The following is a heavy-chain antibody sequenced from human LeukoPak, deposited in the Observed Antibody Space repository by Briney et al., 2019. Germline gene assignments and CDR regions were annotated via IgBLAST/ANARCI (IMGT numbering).Heavy chain of an antibody. CDR2: IKQDGSEK. J-gene: IGHJ4*02. D-gene: IGHD6-19*01. CDR1: GFTFSSHW. V-gene: IGHV3-7*01. Sequence: GGSLRLSCAASGFTFSSHWMSWVRQAPGKGLEWVANIKQDGSEKYYVDSVEGRFTISRDNAKSSLYLQMNSLRAEDTAVYYCARDGDGSSGWYGSTQGRIFDYWGQGTLVTVSS. CDR3: ARDGDGSSGWYGSTQGRIFDY.